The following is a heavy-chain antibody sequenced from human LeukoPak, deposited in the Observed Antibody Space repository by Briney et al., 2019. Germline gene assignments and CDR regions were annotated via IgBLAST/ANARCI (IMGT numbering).Heavy chain of an antibody. CDR3: ARDPATTVYSYYYYGMDV. V-gene: IGHV3-21*01. J-gene: IGHJ6*02. Sequence: GGSLRLSCAASGFTFSSYSMNWVRQAPGKGLEGVSSISSSSSYIYYADSVKGRFTISRDNAKNSLYLQMNSLRAEDTAVYYCARDPATTVYSYYYYGMDVWGQGTTVTVSS. CDR1: GFTFSSYS. D-gene: IGHD4-11*01. CDR2: ISSSSSYI.